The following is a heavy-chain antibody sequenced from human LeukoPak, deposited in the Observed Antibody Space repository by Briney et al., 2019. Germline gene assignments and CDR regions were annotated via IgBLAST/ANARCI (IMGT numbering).Heavy chain of an antibody. CDR1: GGSISSYY. CDR2: IYSSGST. J-gene: IGHJ6*02. Sequence: PSETLSLTCTVSGGSISSYYWSWIRQPAGKGLEWIGRIYSSGSTNYNPSLKSRVTMSVDTSKKQFSLKLSSVTAADTAVYYCARDLGGYNYSYYYGMDVWGQGTTVTVSS. V-gene: IGHV4-4*07. CDR3: ARDLGGYNYSYYYGMDV. D-gene: IGHD5-12*01.